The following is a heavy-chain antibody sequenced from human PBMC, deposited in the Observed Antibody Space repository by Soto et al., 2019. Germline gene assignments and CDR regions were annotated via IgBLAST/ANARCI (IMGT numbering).Heavy chain of an antibody. CDR1: GYTFTGYY. CDR2: INPNSGGT. D-gene: IGHD6-19*01. V-gene: IGHV1-2*04. Sequence: ASVKVSCKASGYTFTGYYMHWVRQAPGQGLEWMGWINPNSGGTNYAQKFQGWVTMTRDTSISTAYMELSRLRSEDTAVYYCVRTLPNAIAVAGTEGSWFDPWGQGTLVTVSS. CDR3: VRTLPNAIAVAGTEGSWFDP. J-gene: IGHJ5*02.